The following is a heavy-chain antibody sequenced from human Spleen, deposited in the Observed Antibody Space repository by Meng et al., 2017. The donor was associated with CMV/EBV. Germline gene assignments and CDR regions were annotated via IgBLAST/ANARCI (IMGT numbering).Heavy chain of an antibody. CDR2: ISGSSRTI. D-gene: IGHD2-2*01. CDR3: ARRPAPAATYYFYYDLDV. Sequence: GESLKISCAASGSTFRDYDMNWVRQAPGKGLEWVAYISGSSRTICYADSVQGRFAISRDNAKSSLYLQMDSLGAEDTAVYYCARRPAPAATYYFYYDLDVWGQGTTVTVSS. J-gene: IGHJ6*02. V-gene: IGHV3-48*04. CDR1: GSTFRDYD.